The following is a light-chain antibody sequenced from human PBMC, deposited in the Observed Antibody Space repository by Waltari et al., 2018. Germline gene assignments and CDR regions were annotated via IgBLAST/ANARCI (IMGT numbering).Light chain of an antibody. J-gene: IGLJ6*01. CDR1: SSDIGGYNY. V-gene: IGLV2-11*01. Sequence: QAALTQPRSVSGSPGQSVTISCTGTSSDIGGYNYVSWYQQHPGTAPKLMLYEVSNRPSGVSDRFSGSKSCNTASLTISGLQAEDAADYYCCSYAGSYTFVFGSGTKLTVL. CDR2: EVS. CDR3: CSYAGSYTFV.